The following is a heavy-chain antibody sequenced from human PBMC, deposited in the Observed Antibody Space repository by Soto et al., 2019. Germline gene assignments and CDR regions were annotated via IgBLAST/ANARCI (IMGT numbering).Heavy chain of an antibody. D-gene: IGHD4-17*01. Sequence: QVQLVESGGGVVQPGRSLRLSCAASGFTFSSYGMHWVRQAPGKGLEWVAVISYDGSNKYYADSVKGRFTISRDNSKNTLYLQMNSLRAEDTAVYYCAKFYGDNSFDYWGQGTLVTVSS. CDR3: AKFYGDNSFDY. CDR1: GFTFSSYG. J-gene: IGHJ4*02. V-gene: IGHV3-30*18. CDR2: ISYDGSNK.